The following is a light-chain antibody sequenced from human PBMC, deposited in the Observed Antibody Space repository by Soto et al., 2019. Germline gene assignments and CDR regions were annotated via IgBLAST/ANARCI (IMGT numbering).Light chain of an antibody. J-gene: IGKJ1*01. CDR3: QQYDSSPRT. Sequence: EVVMTQSPATLSVSPGEGVTLSCRASQGIGDTLAWYQHKPGQTPRLLIYGVSNRATGIPDRFSGSGSGTDFTLTISRLEPEDFAVYYCQQYDSSPRTFGQGTKVDIK. CDR2: GVS. CDR1: QGIGDT. V-gene: IGKV3-20*01.